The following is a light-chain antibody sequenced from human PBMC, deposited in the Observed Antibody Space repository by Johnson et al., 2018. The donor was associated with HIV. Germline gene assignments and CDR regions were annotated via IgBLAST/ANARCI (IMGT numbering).Light chain of an antibody. CDR2: ENN. J-gene: IGLJ1*01. V-gene: IGLV1-51*02. CDR3: ASWDRSLTVGTV. CDR1: SSNIGNNY. Sequence: QSVLTQPPSVSAAPGQKVTISCSGSSSNIGNNYVSWYQQLPRGAPKLLIYENNKRPSGIPDRFSGSKSGTSATLDITGLQTGDEADYYCASWDRSLTVGTVFGPGTRVTVL.